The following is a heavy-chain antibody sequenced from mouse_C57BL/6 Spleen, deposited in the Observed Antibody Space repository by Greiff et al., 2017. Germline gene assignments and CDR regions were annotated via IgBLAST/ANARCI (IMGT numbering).Heavy chain of an antibody. J-gene: IGHJ3*01. CDR3: AGSDYGSSYGWFAY. V-gene: IGHV14-2*01. D-gene: IGHD1-1*01. CDR1: GFNIKDYY. Sequence: EVQLQQSGAELVKPGASVKLSCTASGFNIKDYYMHWVKQRTEQGLEWIGRIDPEDGETKYDPKFQGKATITADPSSNTAYLQLSSLTSEDTAVYYCAGSDYGSSYGWFAYWGKGTLVTVSA. CDR2: IDPEDGET.